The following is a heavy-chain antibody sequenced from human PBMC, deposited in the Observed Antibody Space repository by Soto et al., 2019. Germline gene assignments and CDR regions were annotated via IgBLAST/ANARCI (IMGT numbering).Heavy chain of an antibody. V-gene: IGHV4-59*02. J-gene: IGHJ4*02. D-gene: IGHD2-21*02. Sequence: QVQLQESGPGLVKPSETLSLTCTVSGDSVSSYFWSWSRQPPGKGLEWIGYIYFSGSAHYNPSLKRRVTMSVDTSKNQFSMKLSSVTAADTALYYCVRARPGDFWDYWGQGTLVTVSS. CDR2: IYFSGSA. CDR1: GDSVSSYF. CDR3: VRARPGDFWDY.